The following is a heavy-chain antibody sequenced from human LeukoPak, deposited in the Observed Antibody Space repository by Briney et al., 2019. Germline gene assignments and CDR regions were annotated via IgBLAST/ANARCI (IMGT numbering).Heavy chain of an antibody. CDR3: AKDLTKDTWTYRWFDP. CDR2: ISGSGGST. D-gene: IGHD1-7*01. Sequence: GGSLRLSCAASGFTFSSYAMSWVRQAPGKGLEWVSAISGSGGSTYYADSVKGRFTISRDNSKNTLYMQMNRLRAQDTTVYYCAKDLTKDTWTYRWFDPWGQGTLVTVSS. CDR1: GFTFSSYA. V-gene: IGHV3-23*01. J-gene: IGHJ5*02.